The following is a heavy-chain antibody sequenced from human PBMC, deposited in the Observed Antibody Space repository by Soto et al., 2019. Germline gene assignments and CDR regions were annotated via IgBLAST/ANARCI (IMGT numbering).Heavy chain of an antibody. CDR1: GFTFSNYA. Sequence: PGGSLRLSCAASGFTFSNYAMHWVRQAPGKGLEWVAVTSHDGSNKYYADSVKGRFTISRDNPKNTLYLQMNNLRAEDTAVYYCAKDINTYSGNYTYYCDPWGQGTLVTVSS. V-gene: IGHV3-30*18. CDR3: AKDINTYSGNYTYYCDP. D-gene: IGHD1-26*01. CDR2: TSHDGSNK. J-gene: IGHJ5*02.